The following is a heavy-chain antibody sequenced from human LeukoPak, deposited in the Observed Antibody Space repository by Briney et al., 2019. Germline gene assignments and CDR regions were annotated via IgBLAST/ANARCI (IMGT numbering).Heavy chain of an antibody. D-gene: IGHD2/OR15-2a*01. Sequence: GRSLRLSCAASGFNVGDNYMSWVRQAPGKGLEWVSLIYSAGDTFYSDSVRGRFTISRDNSKNTLYLQMNSLRAEDTAFYYCARDSSSFPNYFDLWGQGTLVTVS. J-gene: IGHJ4*02. CDR1: GFNVGDNY. V-gene: IGHV3-53*01. CDR2: IYSAGDT. CDR3: ARDSSSFPNYFDL.